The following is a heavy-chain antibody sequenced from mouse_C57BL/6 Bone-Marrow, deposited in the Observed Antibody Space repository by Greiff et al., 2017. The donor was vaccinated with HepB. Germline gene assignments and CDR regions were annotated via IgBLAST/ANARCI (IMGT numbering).Heavy chain of an antibody. CDR1: GFNIKDDY. V-gene: IGHV14-4*01. J-gene: IGHJ2*01. CDR2: IDPENGDT. CDR3: TTNYYGY. D-gene: IGHD1-1*01. Sequence: EVKLVESGAELVRPGASVKLSCTASGFNIKDDYMHWVKQRPEQGLEWIGWIDPENGDTEYASKFQGKATITADTSSNTAYLQLSSLTSEDTAVYYCTTNYYGYWGQGTTLTVSS.